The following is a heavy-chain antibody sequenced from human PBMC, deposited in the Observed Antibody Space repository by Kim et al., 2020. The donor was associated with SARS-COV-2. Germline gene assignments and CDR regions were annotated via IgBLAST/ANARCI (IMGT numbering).Heavy chain of an antibody. V-gene: IGHV5-10-1*01. CDR1: GYSFTSYW. CDR2: LDPSDSYT. J-gene: IGHJ6*02. CDR3: ARLGEGIIWVRLGYYYGMDV. Sequence: GESLKISCKGSGYSFTSYWISWVRQMPGKGLEWMGRLDPSDSYTNYSPSFQGHVTISADKSISTAYLQWRSLKASENAKYYCARLGEGIIWVRLGYYYGMDVWGQGTTVTVSS. D-gene: IGHD3-16*01.